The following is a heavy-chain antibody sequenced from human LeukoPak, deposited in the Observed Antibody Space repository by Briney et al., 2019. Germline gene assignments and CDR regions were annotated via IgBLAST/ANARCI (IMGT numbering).Heavy chain of an antibody. CDR3: ARDHDYGPDY. V-gene: IGHV1-2*02. Sequence: ASVKDSCKASGYTFTIHYLHWLRQAPGQGLEWMGWIKPDSGATNFAQNFQGRVTMTSDTSINTAYMELSSLTSDDTAMYYCARDHDYGPDYWGQGTLVTVSA. J-gene: IGHJ4*02. CDR2: IKPDSGAT. D-gene: IGHD4/OR15-4a*01. CDR1: GYTFTIHY.